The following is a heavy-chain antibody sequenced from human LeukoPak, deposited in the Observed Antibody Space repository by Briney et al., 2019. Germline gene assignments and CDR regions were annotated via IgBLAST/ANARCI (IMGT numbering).Heavy chain of an antibody. CDR2: IKAKAHGGTI. D-gene: IGHD7-27*01. CDR3: TTRIRPWGMADAFDI. J-gene: IGHJ3*02. CDR1: GFTFINAW. Sequence: GGSLRLSCAASGFTFINAWMAWVRQAPGKGLEWVGRIKAKAHGGTIEYAAPVKGRFTISRDDSKNTLYLQMNSLKTEDTAVYYCTTRIRPWGMADAFDIWGQGTMVTVSS. V-gene: IGHV3-15*01.